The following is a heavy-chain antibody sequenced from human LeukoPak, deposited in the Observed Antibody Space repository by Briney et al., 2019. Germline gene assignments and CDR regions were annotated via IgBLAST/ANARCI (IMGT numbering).Heavy chain of an antibody. CDR2: ISSSGSTI. D-gene: IGHD1-26*01. V-gene: IGHV3-48*03. Sequence: GGSLRLSCAASGFTFSSYEMNWVRQAPGKGLEWVSYISSSGSTIYYAESVKGRFTISRDNAKNSLYLQMSSLSAEDTAVYYCARGGTPRRGCWGQGTLVTVSS. CDR3: ARGGTPRRGC. CDR1: GFTFSSYE. J-gene: IGHJ4*02.